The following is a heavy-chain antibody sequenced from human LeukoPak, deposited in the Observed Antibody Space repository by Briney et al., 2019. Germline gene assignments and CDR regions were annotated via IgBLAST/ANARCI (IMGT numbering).Heavy chain of an antibody. CDR2: ISGSGGST. V-gene: IGHV3-23*01. CDR1: GFTFSSYA. D-gene: IGHD3-16*02. J-gene: IGHJ4*02. Sequence: GGSLRLSCAASGFTFSSYAMSWVRQAPGKGLEWVSAISGSGGSTYYADSVKGRFTISRDNSKNTPYLQMNSLRAEDTAVYYCAKDGVGVTFLSPRDYIWGSYRLGYFDYWGQGTLVTVSS. CDR3: AKDGVGVTFLSPRDYIWGSYRLGYFDY.